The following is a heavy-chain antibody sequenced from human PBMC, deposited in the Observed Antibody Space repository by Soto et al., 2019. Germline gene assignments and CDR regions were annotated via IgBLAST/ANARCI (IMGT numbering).Heavy chain of an antibody. Sequence: PSETLSLTCTVSGGSISSSSYYWGWVRQPPGKGLEWIGSIYYSGSTNYNPSLKSRVTISVDTSKNQFSLKLSSVTAADTAVYYCARGGSTALAYYSYGMDVWGQGTTVTVPS. V-gene: IGHV4-39*07. CDR1: GGSISSSSYY. CDR2: IYYSGST. CDR3: ARGGSTALAYYSYGMDV. J-gene: IGHJ6*02. D-gene: IGHD5-18*01.